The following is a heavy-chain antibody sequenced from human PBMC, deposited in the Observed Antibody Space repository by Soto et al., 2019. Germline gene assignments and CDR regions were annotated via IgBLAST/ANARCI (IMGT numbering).Heavy chain of an antibody. J-gene: IGHJ2*01. D-gene: IGHD6-25*01. CDR1: GFTFDGYA. CDR3: AKGRLLYWYFDL. V-gene: IGHV3-9*01. Sequence: EVQLVESGGGLVQPGRSLRLSCAASGFTFDGYAMHWVRQAPGKGLEWVSGISWNSGSIGYADSVKGRFTISRDNAKNSLYLQMKSLRAEDTAMYYWAKGRLLYWYFDLWGRGTLVTVSS. CDR2: ISWNSGSI.